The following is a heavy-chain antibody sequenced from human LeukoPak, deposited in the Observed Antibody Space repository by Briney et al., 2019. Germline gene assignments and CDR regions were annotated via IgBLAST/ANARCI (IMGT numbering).Heavy chain of an antibody. CDR2: ISSSSSYI. Sequence: ETLSLTCSVSGGSITSHYWSWIRQPPGKGLEWVSSISSSSSYIYYADSVKGRFTISRDNAKNSLYLQMNSLRAEDTAVYYCASEVIRSDYWGQGTLVTVSS. D-gene: IGHD3-22*01. V-gene: IGHV3-21*01. J-gene: IGHJ4*02. CDR1: GGSITSHY. CDR3: ASEVIRSDY.